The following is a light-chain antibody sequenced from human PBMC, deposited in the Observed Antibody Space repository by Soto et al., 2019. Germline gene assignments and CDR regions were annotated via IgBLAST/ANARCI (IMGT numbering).Light chain of an antibody. J-gene: IGKJ5*01. Sequence: MVMTQSAATLSVSPGERATLSCRASQSVSSSLAWYQQKPGQAPRLLIYGASFRATGIPARFSGSGSGTEFTLTISSLQSEDFAVYYCQQYNNWPISFGQGALLEIK. CDR1: QSVSSS. CDR3: QQYNNWPIS. CDR2: GAS. V-gene: IGKV3-15*01.